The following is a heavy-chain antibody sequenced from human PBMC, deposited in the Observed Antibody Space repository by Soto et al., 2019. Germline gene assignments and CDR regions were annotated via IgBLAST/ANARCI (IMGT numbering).Heavy chain of an antibody. D-gene: IGHD3-22*01. V-gene: IGHV1-69*04. Sequence: ASVKVSCKASGGTFSSYAISWVRQAPGQGLEWMGRIIPILGIANYAQKFQGRVTITADKSTSTAYMELSSLRSEDTAVKDWARSVGYYDGPLDYWGQGTLVTVSS. CDR3: ARSVGYYDGPLDY. J-gene: IGHJ4*02. CDR1: GGTFSSYA. CDR2: IIPILGIA.